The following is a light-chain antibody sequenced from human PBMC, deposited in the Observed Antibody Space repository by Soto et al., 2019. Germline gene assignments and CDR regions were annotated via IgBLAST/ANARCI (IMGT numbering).Light chain of an antibody. J-gene: IGLJ3*02. CDR1: SSNVGCNF. CDR2: RTD. CDR3: AAWDNSLRWV. Sequence: QAVVTQPPSVSGTPGQRVTISCSGSSSNVGCNFVYWYQQFPGTAPKLLIYRTDQRPSGVPDRFSASKPGTSASLAISGLRSDDEADYYCAAWDNSLRWVFGGGTQLTVL. V-gene: IGLV1-47*01.